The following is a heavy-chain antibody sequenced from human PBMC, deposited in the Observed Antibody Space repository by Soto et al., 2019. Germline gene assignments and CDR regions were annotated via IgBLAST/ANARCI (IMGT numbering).Heavy chain of an antibody. V-gene: IGHV1-8*01. CDR3: ARGSYYDFWSGSSAFDY. CDR1: GYTFTSYD. CDR2: MNPNSGNT. Sequence: QVQLVQSGAEVKKPGASVKVSCKASGYTFTSYDINWVRQATGQGLEWMGWMNPNSGNTGYAQKFRGRVTMTRNTSISTAYMELSSLRSEDTAVYYCARGSYYDFWSGSSAFDYWGQGTLVTVSS. J-gene: IGHJ4*02. D-gene: IGHD3-3*01.